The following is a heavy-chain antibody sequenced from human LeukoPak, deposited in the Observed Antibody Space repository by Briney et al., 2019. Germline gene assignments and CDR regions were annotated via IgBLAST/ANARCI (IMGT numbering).Heavy chain of an antibody. V-gene: IGHV3-23*01. Sequence: GGSLRLSCAASGFTFSNFAMMWVRQAPGTGLQWVSTITGYGASFYADSVRGRFTIFRDTSMNTLFLQMNSLGAEDTAVYYCAKGAAAGKVDWFDPWGQGTLVTVSS. CDR1: GFTFSNFA. CDR2: ITGYGAS. J-gene: IGHJ5*02. CDR3: AKGAAAGKVDWFDP. D-gene: IGHD6-13*01.